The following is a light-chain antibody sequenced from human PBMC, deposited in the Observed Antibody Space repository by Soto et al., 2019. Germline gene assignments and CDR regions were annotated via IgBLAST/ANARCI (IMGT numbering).Light chain of an antibody. V-gene: IGKV1-39*01. CDR3: QQSYSTSWT. CDR1: QSISSY. J-gene: IGKJ1*01. Sequence: DIQMTQSPSSLSASVGDRVIITCRASQSISSYLNWYQQKPGKAPNLLIYAASSLQSGVPSRFSGSGSGTDFTRTISSLQPEDFATYYCQQSYSTSWTFGQGTKVESK. CDR2: AAS.